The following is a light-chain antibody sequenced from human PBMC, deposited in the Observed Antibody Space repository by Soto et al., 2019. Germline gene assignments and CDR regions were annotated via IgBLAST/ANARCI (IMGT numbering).Light chain of an antibody. V-gene: IGLV1-44*01. CDR3: AAWDDSLNGYV. J-gene: IGLJ1*01. CDR2: SNN. CDR1: SSNIGSNT. Sequence: QSVLTQPPSAPGTPGQRVTISCSGSSSNIGSNTVNWYQQLPGTAPKLLIYSNNQRPSGVPDRFSGSKSGTSASLAISGIQSEDEADYYCAAWDDSLNGYVFGTGTKVTVL.